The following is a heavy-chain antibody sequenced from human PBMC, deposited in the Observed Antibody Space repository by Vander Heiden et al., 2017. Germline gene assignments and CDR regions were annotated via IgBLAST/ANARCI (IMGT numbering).Heavy chain of an antibody. CDR3: AKDNGVGPAADYYYGMDV. Sequence: EVQLVESGGGLVQPGRSLRLSCAASGFTFADYAQHWVRQAPGKGLGWVSGISWNSGSIGYADSVKGRFTISRDNAKNSLYLQMNSLRAEDTALYYCAKDNGVGPAADYYYGMDVWGQGTTVTVSS. V-gene: IGHV3-9*01. D-gene: IGHD2-2*01. CDR2: ISWNSGSI. CDR1: GFTFADYA. J-gene: IGHJ6*02.